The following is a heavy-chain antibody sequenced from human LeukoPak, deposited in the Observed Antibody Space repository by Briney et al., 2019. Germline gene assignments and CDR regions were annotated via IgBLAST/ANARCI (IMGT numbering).Heavy chain of an antibody. Sequence: SVKVSCKASGYTFTSYYMHWVRQAPGQGLEWMGGIIPIFGTANYAQKFQGRVTITADKSTSTAYMELSSLRSEDTAVYYCARVSGSGSYYSPNFDYWGQGTLVTVSS. CDR2: IIPIFGTA. CDR1: GYTFTSYY. CDR3: ARVSGSGSYYSPNFDY. V-gene: IGHV1-69*06. J-gene: IGHJ4*02. D-gene: IGHD3-10*01.